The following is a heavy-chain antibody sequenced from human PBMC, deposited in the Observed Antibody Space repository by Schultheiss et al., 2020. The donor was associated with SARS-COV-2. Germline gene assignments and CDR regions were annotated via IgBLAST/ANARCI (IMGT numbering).Heavy chain of an antibody. Sequence: ASVKVSCKASGNTFTGYYMHWVRQAPGQGLEWMGWINPNSGGTNYAQKFQGRVTMTRDTSISTAYMELRSLRSDDTAVYYCAREGHYYDSSGSFYYYYMDVWGKGTTVTVSS. CDR1: GNTFTGYY. CDR2: INPNSGGT. V-gene: IGHV1-2*02. D-gene: IGHD3-22*01. CDR3: AREGHYYDSSGSFYYYYMDV. J-gene: IGHJ6*03.